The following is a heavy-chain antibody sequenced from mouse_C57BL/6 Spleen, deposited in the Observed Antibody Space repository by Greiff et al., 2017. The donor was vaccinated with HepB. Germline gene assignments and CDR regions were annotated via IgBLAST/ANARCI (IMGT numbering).Heavy chain of an antibody. J-gene: IGHJ3*01. Sequence: EVQVVESGAELVRPGASVKLSCTASGFNIKDDYMHWVKQRPEQGLEWIGWIDPENGDTEYASKFQGKATITADTSSNTAYLQLSSLTSEDTAVYYCTRMTQATAYWGQGTLVTVSA. CDR1: GFNIKDDY. V-gene: IGHV14-4*01. CDR2: IDPENGDT. D-gene: IGHD3-2*02. CDR3: TRMTQATAY.